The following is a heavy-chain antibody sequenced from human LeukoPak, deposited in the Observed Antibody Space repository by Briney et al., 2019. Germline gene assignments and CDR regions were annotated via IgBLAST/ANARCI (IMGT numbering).Heavy chain of an antibody. CDR2: IYTSGST. CDR3: ARDSPSAANWFDP. V-gene: IGHV4-4*07. CDR1: GGSFSGYY. J-gene: IGHJ5*02. D-gene: IGHD6-19*01. Sequence: SETLSLTCAVYGGSFSGYYWSWIRQPAGKGLEWIGRIYTSGSTNYNPSLKSRVTMSVHTSKNQFSLKLSSVTAADTAVYYCARDSPSAANWFDPWGQGTLVTVSS.